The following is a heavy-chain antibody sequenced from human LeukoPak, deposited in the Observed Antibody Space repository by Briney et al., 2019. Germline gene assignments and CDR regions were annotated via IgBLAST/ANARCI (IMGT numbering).Heavy chain of an antibody. Sequence: SETLSLTCTVSGDSVTSGGFYWAWLRQPPGKGLEWIATVYYTGSTNYNPSLKSRVTISVDTSKNQFSLKLSSVTAADTAVYYCARHSSSWAEPNFDYWGQETLVTVSS. D-gene: IGHD6-13*01. CDR3: ARHSSSWAEPNFDY. V-gene: IGHV4-61*08. CDR2: VYYTGST. J-gene: IGHJ4*02. CDR1: GDSVTSGGFY.